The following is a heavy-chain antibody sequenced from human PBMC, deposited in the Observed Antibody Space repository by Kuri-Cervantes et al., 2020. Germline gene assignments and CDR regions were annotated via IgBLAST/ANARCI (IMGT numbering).Heavy chain of an antibody. CDR2: IKQDGSEK. CDR3: ARDTLTYSSSWFDAFDI. Sequence: GGSLRLSCAASGFTFSSYSMNWVRQAPGKGLEWVANIKQDGSEKYYVDSVKGRFTISRDNAKNSLYLQMNSLGAEDTAVYYCARDTLTYSSSWFDAFDIWGQGTMVTVSS. J-gene: IGHJ3*02. CDR1: GFTFSSYS. D-gene: IGHD6-13*01. V-gene: IGHV3-7*01.